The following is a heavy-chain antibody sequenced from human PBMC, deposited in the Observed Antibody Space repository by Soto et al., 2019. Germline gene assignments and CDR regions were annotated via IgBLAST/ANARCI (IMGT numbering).Heavy chain of an antibody. CDR1: GGGNLRDYR. D-gene: IGHD5-12*01. J-gene: IGHJ4*02. Sequence: QVQLVQSGAEVKEPGSSVKVSCKASGGGNLRDYRTTWVRRAPGQGLEWMGGIITTLGSANYAPKFHGRVTITADESTNSVYVELRSRSSDGTAVYYSARGGDGYNFGAVYWLQGTPVIVSS. V-gene: IGHV1-69*01. CDR3: ARGGDGYNFGAVY. CDR2: IITTLGSA.